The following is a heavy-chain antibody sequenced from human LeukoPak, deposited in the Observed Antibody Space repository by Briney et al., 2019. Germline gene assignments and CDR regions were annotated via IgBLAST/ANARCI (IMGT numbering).Heavy chain of an antibody. CDR1: GYTFTDYY. CDR3: ARDGGLDY. J-gene: IGHJ4*02. D-gene: IGHD3-3*01. Sequence: ASVKVSCKASGYTFTDYYMHWVRQAPGQGFEWMGWINPNTGGTNYAQKFQGRVTLTRDTSITTAYMELSRLRSDDTAVYYCARDGGLDYWGQGTLVTVS. V-gene: IGHV1-2*02. CDR2: INPNTGGT.